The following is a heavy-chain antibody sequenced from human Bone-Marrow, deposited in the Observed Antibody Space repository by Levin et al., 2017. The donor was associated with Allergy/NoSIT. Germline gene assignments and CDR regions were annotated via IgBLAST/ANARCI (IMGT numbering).Heavy chain of an antibody. CDR2: ITGSGGDT. V-gene: IGHV3-23*01. CDR3: AKTVDWGQEYFHYYGRDV. D-gene: IGHD3-10*01. CDR1: GFTFSSHA. Sequence: GGSLRLSCAASGFTFSSHALNWVRQAPGKGLEWVSAITGSGGDTYYAKSVKGRFTISRDNSRGTMLLQMNSLRADDPAVYYCAKTVDWGQEYFHYYGRDVWSHGTTVAVSS. J-gene: IGHJ6*02.